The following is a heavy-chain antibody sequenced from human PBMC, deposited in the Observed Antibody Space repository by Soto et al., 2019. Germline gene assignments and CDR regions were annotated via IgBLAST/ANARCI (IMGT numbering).Heavy chain of an antibody. CDR2: INPSGGST. V-gene: IGHV1-46*01. CDR3: ATARITIFGKPGDYYYYGMDV. J-gene: IGHJ6*02. Sequence: GASVKVSCKASGYTFTSYYMHWVRQAPGQGLEWMGIINPSGGSTSYAQKFQGRVTMTRDTSTSTVYMELSSLRSEDTAVYYCATARITIFGKPGDYYYYGMDVWGQGTTVTVSS. D-gene: IGHD3-3*01. CDR1: GYTFTSYY.